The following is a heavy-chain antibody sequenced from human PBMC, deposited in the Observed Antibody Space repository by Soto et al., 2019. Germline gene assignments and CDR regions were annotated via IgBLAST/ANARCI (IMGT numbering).Heavy chain of an antibody. CDR1: GFTFSSYW. CDR2: INSDGSST. V-gene: IGHV3-74*01. CDR3: ARWLPYYDSSGWFDP. J-gene: IGHJ5*02. Sequence: GGSLRLSCAASGFTFSSYWMHWVRQAPGKGLVWVSRINSDGSSTSYADSVKGRFTISRDNAKNTLYLQMNSLRAEDTAVYYCARWLPYYDSSGWFDPWGQGTLVTVSS. D-gene: IGHD3-22*01.